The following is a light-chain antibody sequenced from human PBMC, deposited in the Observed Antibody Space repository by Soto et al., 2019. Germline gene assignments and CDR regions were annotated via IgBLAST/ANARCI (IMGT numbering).Light chain of an antibody. V-gene: IGKV3-11*01. J-gene: IGKJ4*01. CDR1: QSVGNF. Sequence: EIVLTQSPGTLSLSPGERASLSCRASQSVGNFLVWYQQKPGQAPRLLIYDTSIRSTGIPARFSGSGSGTDFTLTISSLEPEDFAIYYWQQYGNWPLTFGGGTKVEIK. CDR3: QQYGNWPLT. CDR2: DTS.